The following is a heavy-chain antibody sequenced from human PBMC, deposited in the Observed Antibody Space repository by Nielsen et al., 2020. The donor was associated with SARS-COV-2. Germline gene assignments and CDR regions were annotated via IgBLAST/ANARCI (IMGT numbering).Heavy chain of an antibody. CDR1: GFTFSSYA. CDR3: AREDTLGSLDY. D-gene: IGHD5-18*01. V-gene: IGHV3-21*01. Sequence: GGSLRLSCAASGFTFSSYAMNWVRQAPGKGLEWVSSITSSSSYLYYADSVKGRFTISRDNAKNSLYLQMNSLRAEDTAVYYCAREDTLGSLDYWGQGTLVTVSS. CDR2: ITSSSSYL. J-gene: IGHJ4*02.